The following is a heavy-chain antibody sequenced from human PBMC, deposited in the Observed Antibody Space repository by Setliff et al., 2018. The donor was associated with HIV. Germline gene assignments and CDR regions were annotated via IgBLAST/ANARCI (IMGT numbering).Heavy chain of an antibody. V-gene: IGHV4-39*07. Sequence: PSETLSLTCTASGGSVGSSSYYWAWIRQPPGKGLEWIGSIYYTGNTKYNPSLESRVTFSIDRSENQFSLRLASVTAADTAIYYCARDDSIVIVPAIMRGDGFDFWGQGRMVTVSS. CDR2: IYYTGNT. CDR1: GGSVGSSSYY. J-gene: IGHJ3*01. D-gene: IGHD2-2*01. CDR3: ARDDSIVIVPAIMRGDGFDF.